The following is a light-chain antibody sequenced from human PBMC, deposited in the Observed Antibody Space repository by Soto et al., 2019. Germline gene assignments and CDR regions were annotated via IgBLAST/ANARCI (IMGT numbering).Light chain of an antibody. V-gene: IGKV1-27*01. J-gene: IGKJ1*01. CDR2: AAS. CDR3: QKYNRAPWT. Sequence: DIPMTQSPSSLSASVGDRVTITCRASQGINSYLAWYQQKSGQVPKLLIYAASTLQSGVPSRFSGSGSGTDFTLTISSLQPEDVATYYCQKYNRAPWTFGQGTKVEIK. CDR1: QGINSY.